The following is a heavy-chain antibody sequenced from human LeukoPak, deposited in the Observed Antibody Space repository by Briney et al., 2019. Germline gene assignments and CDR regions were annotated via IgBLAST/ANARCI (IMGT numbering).Heavy chain of an antibody. V-gene: IGHV4-34*01. CDR2: INHSGST. CDR3: ARAGRRYHDFWSHTNWFDP. Sequence: SETLSLTCAVYGGSFSGFYWSWIRQPPGKGLEWIGEINHSGSTNYNPSLKSRVTISVDTSKNQFSLKLSSVTAADTAVYYCARAGRRYHDFWSHTNWFDPWGQGTLVTVSS. J-gene: IGHJ5*02. D-gene: IGHD3-3*01. CDR1: GGSFSGFY.